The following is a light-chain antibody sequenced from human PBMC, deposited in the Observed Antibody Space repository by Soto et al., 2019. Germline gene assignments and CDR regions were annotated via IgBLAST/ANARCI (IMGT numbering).Light chain of an antibody. J-gene: IGKJ1*01. CDR3: QQYNTYRT. CDR2: KAS. CDR1: QTISSW. V-gene: IGKV1-5*03. Sequence: DIQMTQSPSTLSGSVGDRVTITCRASQTISSWLAWYQQKPGKAPKLLIYKASTLKSGVPSRFSGSGSGTEFTLTISSLRPDDFATYYCQQYNTYRTFGQGTKVDIK.